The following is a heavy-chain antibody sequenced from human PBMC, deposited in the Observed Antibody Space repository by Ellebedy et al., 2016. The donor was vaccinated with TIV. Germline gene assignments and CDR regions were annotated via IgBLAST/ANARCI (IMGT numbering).Heavy chain of an antibody. J-gene: IGHJ6*02. V-gene: IGHV1-2*02. CDR3: ARVRRGSSGMDV. CDR2: INPDSGGT. D-gene: IGHD6-13*01. Sequence: ASVKVSCKTSGYIFTAYYMHWVRQAPGQGLEWMGWINPDSGGTNFAQKFQGRVTMTRDTSVNTAYMELSRLESDDTAVYYCARVRRGSSGMDVWGQGTTVTV. CDR1: GYIFTAYY.